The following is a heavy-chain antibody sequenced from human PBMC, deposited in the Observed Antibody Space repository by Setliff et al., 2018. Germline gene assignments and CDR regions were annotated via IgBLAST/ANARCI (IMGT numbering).Heavy chain of an antibody. J-gene: IGHJ4*02. D-gene: IGHD1-26*01. Sequence: SETLSLTCAVFDGSFSDYYWSWIRQPPGKGLEWIGEINHYGSTKYKSSLKSRLTISVDTSKKQFSLMLTSVTAADTALYFCARDNPILGATDYWGQGALVTVSS. CDR1: DGSFSDYY. CDR2: INHYGST. CDR3: ARDNPILGATDY. V-gene: IGHV4-34*01.